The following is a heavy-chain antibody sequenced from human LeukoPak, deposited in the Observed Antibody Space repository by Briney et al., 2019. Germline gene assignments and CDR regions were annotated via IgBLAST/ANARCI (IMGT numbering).Heavy chain of an antibody. CDR2: IIPIFGTA. J-gene: IGHJ5*02. V-gene: IGHV1-69*13. CDR1: GGTFSSYA. CDR3: ARDRRQQLENWFDP. Sequence: EASVKVSCKASGGTFSSYAISWVRQAPGQGLEWMGGIIPIFGTANYAQKFQGRVTITADESTSTAYMELSSLRSEDTAVYYCARDRRQQLENWFDPWGQGTLVTVSS. D-gene: IGHD6-13*01.